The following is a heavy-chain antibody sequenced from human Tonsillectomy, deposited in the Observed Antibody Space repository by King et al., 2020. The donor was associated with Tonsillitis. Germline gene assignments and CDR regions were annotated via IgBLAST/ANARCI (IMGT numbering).Heavy chain of an antibody. CDR2: IILLFCTA. Sequence: QLVQSGAEVKKPGSSVKVSCEASGGSFSSYSFSGVRQAPGPGLEWMGMIILLFCTATFAQKFQGRVTLTADESTTTVYMELNSQRSDDTAVYYCARDSATMGNYFDDWGQATLITVSS. CDR3: ARDSATMGNYFDD. J-gene: IGHJ4*02. D-gene: IGHD1-26*01. CDR1: GGSFSSYS. V-gene: IGHV1-69*15.